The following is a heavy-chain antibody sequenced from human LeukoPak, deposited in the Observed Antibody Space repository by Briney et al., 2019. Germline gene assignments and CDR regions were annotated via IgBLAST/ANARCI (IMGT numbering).Heavy chain of an antibody. J-gene: IGHJ6*03. Sequence: GASVKVSCKASGYGFTCYYMHWGRQAPGQGLEWMGWINPNSGDTKYAQKFQGRVTMTRDTSISTAYMELTRLRSDDTAVYYCARGGLRVMVYRLYYMDVWGKGTTVTVSS. CDR1: GYGFTCYY. D-gene: IGHD2-8*01. CDR2: INPNSGDT. CDR3: ARGGLRVMVYRLYYMDV. V-gene: IGHV1-2*02.